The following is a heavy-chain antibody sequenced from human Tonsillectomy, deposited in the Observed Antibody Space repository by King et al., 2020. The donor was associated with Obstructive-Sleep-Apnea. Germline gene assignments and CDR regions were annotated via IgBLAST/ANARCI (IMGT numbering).Heavy chain of an antibody. V-gene: IGHV3-33*01. J-gene: IGHJ4*02. CDR2: IWYDGSNK. Sequence: VQLVESGGGVVQPGRSLRLSCAASGFTFSSYGMHWVRQAPGKGLEWVAVIWYDGSNKYYADSVKGRFTISRDNSKNTLYLQMNSLRAEDTAVYYCARESLSSSWADYWGQGTLVTVSS. CDR3: ARESLSSSWADY. D-gene: IGHD6-13*01. CDR1: GFTFSSYG.